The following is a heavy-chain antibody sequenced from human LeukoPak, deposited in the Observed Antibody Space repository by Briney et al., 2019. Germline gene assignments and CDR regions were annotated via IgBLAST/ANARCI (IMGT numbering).Heavy chain of an antibody. CDR1: GGSISSYY. D-gene: IGHD2-15*01. CDR3: ARRYCSGGSCYESFDY. Sequence: PSETLSLTCTVSGGSISSYYWSWIRQPPGKGLEWIGYIYYSGSTNYNPSLKSRVTISVDTSKNQFSLKLSSVTAADTAVYYCARRYCSGGSCYESFDYWGQGTLVTVSS. CDR2: IYYSGST. J-gene: IGHJ4*02. V-gene: IGHV4-59*01.